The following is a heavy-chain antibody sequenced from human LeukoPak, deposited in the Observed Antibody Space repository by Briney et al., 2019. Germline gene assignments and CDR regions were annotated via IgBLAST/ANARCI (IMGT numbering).Heavy chain of an antibody. CDR1: GFIFSNYW. D-gene: IGHD5-18*01. Sequence: PGGALSLSCAASGFIFSNYWMSWARQAPGKGLEGVANIKQDGSEKYYVDSVKGRFTISRDNAKNSLYLQMNSLRAEDTAVYYCARLFGYNYGYLYWRQGTLVTVSS. CDR3: ARLFGYNYGYLY. V-gene: IGHV3-7*01. CDR2: IKQDGSEK. J-gene: IGHJ4*02.